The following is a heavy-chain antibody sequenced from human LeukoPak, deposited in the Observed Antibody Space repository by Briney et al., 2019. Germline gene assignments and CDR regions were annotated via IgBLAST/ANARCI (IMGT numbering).Heavy chain of an antibody. V-gene: IGHV4-39*07. Sequence: PSETLSLTCTVSGGSISSSSYYWGWIRQPPGKGLEWIGSIYYSGSTYYNPSLKSRVTISVDTSKNQFSLKLSSVTAADTAVYYCARTNLSYGYSDYWGQGTLVTVSS. CDR1: GGSISSSSYY. D-gene: IGHD4-17*01. J-gene: IGHJ4*02. CDR3: ARTNLSYGYSDY. CDR2: IYYSGST.